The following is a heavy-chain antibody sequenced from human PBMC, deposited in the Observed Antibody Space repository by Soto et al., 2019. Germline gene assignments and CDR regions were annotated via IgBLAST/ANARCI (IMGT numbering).Heavy chain of an antibody. J-gene: IGHJ4*02. V-gene: IGHV3-23*01. CDR1: GFTFSTYA. CDR3: AKDSVGATTLGPFDY. CDR2: IGEGGFST. Sequence: QPGGSLRLSCAASGFTFSTYAMSWVRQAPGKGLEWVSVIGEGGFSTQYAASVKGRFTISRDNSKNTLYLQMNSLRAEDTAVYYCAKDSVGATTLGPFDYWGQGTLVTVSS. D-gene: IGHD1-26*01.